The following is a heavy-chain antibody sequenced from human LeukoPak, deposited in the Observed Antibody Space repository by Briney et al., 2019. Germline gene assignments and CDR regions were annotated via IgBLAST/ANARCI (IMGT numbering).Heavy chain of an antibody. CDR2: IHSGGST. J-gene: IGHJ5*02. CDR1: GFTVNSNY. V-gene: IGHV3-66*02. CDR3: ASSSWSRSNWFDP. D-gene: IGHD6-13*01. Sequence: GSLRLSCAASGFTVNSNYMTWVRQAPGKGLEWVSVIHSGGSTFYADFVKGRFTISRDNSKNTLYLQMNSLRTDDTAVYYCASSSWSRSNWFDPWGQGTLVTVSS.